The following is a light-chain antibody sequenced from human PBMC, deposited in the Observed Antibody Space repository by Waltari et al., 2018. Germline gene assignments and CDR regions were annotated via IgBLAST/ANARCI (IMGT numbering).Light chain of an antibody. J-gene: IGKJ1*01. Sequence: DIVMTQSPLSLPVTPGEPASISCRSSKSLVRSYGYNYLDWYLQKPGQSPQLLIYLGSNRASGVPDRFSGSGSGTDFTLKISRVEAEDVGMYYCMQAVQTPRTFGQGTKVEIK. V-gene: IGKV2-28*01. CDR1: KSLVRSYGYNY. CDR3: MQAVQTPRT. CDR2: LGS.